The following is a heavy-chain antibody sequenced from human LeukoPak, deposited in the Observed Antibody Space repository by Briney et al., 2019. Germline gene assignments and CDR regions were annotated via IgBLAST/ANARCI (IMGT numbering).Heavy chain of an antibody. CDR3: AREAVYSYGPYFGY. V-gene: IGHV4-59*01. J-gene: IGHJ4*02. D-gene: IGHD5-18*01. CDR1: GGSINNYY. CDR2: IYYSGST. Sequence: SETLSLTCTVSGGSINNYYWSWIRQPPGKGLEWIGYIYYSGSTNYNPSLKSRVTISVDTSKNQFSLKLSSVTAADTAVYYCAREAVYSYGPYFGYWGQGTLVTVSS.